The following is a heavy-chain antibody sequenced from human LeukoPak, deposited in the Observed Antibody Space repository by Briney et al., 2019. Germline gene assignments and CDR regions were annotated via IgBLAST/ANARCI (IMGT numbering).Heavy chain of an antibody. CDR1: GDSFSSGDYY. V-gene: IGHV4-61*02. CDR3: AKSGGVRFDP. CDR2: ISSSGST. Sequence: SQTLSLTCTVSGDSFSSGDYYWSWIRQPAGKGLEWIGRISSSGSTNYNPSLKSRVTISVDTSKNQFSLKLTSVTAADTAVYYCAKSGGVRFDPWGQGTLVTVSS. J-gene: IGHJ5*02. D-gene: IGHD3-16*01.